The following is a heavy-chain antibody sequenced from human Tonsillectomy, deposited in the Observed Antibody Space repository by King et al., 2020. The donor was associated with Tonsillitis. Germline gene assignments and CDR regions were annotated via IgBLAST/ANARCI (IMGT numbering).Heavy chain of an antibody. J-gene: IGHJ4*02. CDR1: GGSISSYY. CDR2: IYYSGST. CDR3: ATSGWYATFDC. V-gene: IGHV4-59*01. Sequence: QLQESGPGLVKPSETLSLTCTVSGGSISSYYWSWIRQPPGKGLEWIGYIYYSGSTNYNPSLKSRVTTSVDTSKNQFSLKLCSVTAADTAVYYCATSGWYATFDCWGQGTLVTVSS. D-gene: IGHD6-19*01.